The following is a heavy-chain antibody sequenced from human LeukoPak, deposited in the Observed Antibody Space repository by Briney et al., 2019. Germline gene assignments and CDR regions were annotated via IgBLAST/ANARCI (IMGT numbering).Heavy chain of an antibody. CDR3: ARDPTVTTGLGY. Sequence: PGGSLRLSCAASGFTFDDYAMHWVRQAPGKGLEWVSGISWNSGSIGYADSVKGRFTISRDNAKNSLYLQMNSLRAEDTAVYYCARDPTVTTGLGYWGQGTLVTVSS. J-gene: IGHJ4*02. D-gene: IGHD4-17*01. CDR2: ISWNSGSI. V-gene: IGHV3-9*01. CDR1: GFTFDDYA.